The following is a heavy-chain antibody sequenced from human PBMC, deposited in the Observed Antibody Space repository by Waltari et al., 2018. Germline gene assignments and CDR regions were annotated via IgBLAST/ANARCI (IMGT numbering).Heavy chain of an antibody. CDR1: GFTSSPYW. CDR3: GTLAPIAS. D-gene: IGHD3-3*02. J-gene: IGHJ4*02. Sequence: EAQVVESGGGLVQPGGSLRLSCRASGFTSSPYWMHWVRQVPGKGLVWVAGVNREGTRTTYAGTVRGRFTVSRDNVRNTVALQMSSLRTDDTAVYYCGTLAPIASWGQGTLVTVSS. V-gene: IGHV3-74*03. CDR2: VNREGTRT.